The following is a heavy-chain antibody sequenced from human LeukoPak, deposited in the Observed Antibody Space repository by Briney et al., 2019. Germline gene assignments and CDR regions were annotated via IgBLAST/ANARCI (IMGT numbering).Heavy chain of an antibody. V-gene: IGHV3-48*02. J-gene: IGHJ4*02. CDR1: GFTLSSYS. Sequence: GGSLRLSCAASGFTLSSYSMNWVRQAPGKGLEWISYISSSGRTTNYADSVKGRFTISRDNAKNSLYLQMNSLKDGDTAVYYCATSGTYRFDYWGQGTLVTVSS. CDR2: ISSSGRTT. D-gene: IGHD1-26*01. CDR3: ATSGTYRFDY.